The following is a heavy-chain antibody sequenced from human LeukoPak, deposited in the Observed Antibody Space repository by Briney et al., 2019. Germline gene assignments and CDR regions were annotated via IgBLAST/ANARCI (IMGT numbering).Heavy chain of an antibody. J-gene: IGHJ4*02. CDR3: AQATGIVATGTRIKY. CDR1: GFTFSSYA. CDR2: VGNSGGST. D-gene: IGHD5-12*01. V-gene: IGHV3-23*01. Sequence: GGSLRLSCAASGFTFSSYAMSWVRQAPGKGLDWVSGVGNSGGSTYYADSVKGRFTISRDNSKNTLYLQMNTLGAGDTAVYYCAQATGIVATGTRIKYWGQGTLVTVSS.